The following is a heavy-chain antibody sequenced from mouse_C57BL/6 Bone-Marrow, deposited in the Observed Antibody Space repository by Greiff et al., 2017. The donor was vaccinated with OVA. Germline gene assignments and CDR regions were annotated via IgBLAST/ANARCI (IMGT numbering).Heavy chain of an antibody. CDR1: GYTFTSYW. V-gene: IGHV1-5*01. CDR2: IYPGNSDT. J-gene: IGHJ4*01. D-gene: IGHD1-1*01. Sequence: DVQLQESGTVLARPGASVKMSCKTSGYTFTSYWMHWVKQRPGQGLEWIGAIYPGNSDTSYNQKFKGKAKLTAVTSASTAYMELSSLTNEDSAVYYCTRPLYTYGSSYAMDYWGQGTSVTVSS. CDR3: TRPLYTYGSSYAMDY.